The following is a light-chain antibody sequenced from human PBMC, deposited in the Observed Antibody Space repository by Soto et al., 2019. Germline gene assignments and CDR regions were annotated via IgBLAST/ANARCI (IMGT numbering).Light chain of an antibody. J-gene: IGKJ3*01. V-gene: IGKV3-20*01. CDR3: QQFGSSPGFT. CDR2: GAS. Sequence: EIVLTQSPGTLSLSPGERATLSCRASQSINSRYLAWYQQKPGQAPRLLIYGASSRAAGIPDRFSGSGSGTDFTLTISRLEPEDFAVYCCQQFGSSPGFTFGPGTKVDIK. CDR1: QSINSRY.